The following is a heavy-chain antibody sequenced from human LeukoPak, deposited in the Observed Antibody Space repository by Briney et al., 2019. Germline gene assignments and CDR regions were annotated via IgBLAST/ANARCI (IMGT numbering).Heavy chain of an antibody. CDR1: GYSSTNYG. CDR3: ARDVGITVADSFDP. V-gene: IGHV1-18*01. D-gene: IGHD6-13*01. Sequence: ASVKVSCKASGYSSTNYGISWVRQAPGQGLEWMGWLHIYRGNTSYAQKFQGRVTMTTDTSTSTVYMEVRGLRSDDTAMYYCARDVGITVADSFDPWGQGTLVTVSS. CDR2: LHIYRGNT. J-gene: IGHJ5*02.